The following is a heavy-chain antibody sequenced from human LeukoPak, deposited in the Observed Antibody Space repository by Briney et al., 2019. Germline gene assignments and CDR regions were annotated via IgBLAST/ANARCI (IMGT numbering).Heavy chain of an antibody. D-gene: IGHD5-12*01. CDR2: ISGSGGST. CDR3: AKESYSGYDWDFDY. Sequence: GGSLRLSCAASGFTFRSYALSWVRQAPGRGLEGVSAISGSGGSTYYADSVKGRFTISRDNSKNTLYLQMNSLRAEDTAVYYCAKESYSGYDWDFDYWGQGTLVTVSS. V-gene: IGHV3-23*01. CDR1: GFTFRSYA. J-gene: IGHJ4*02.